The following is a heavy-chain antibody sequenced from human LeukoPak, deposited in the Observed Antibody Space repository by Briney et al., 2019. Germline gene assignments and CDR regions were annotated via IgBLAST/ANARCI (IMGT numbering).Heavy chain of an antibody. J-gene: IGHJ4*02. Sequence: SETLSLTCTVSGGSISSYYWTWIRQPAGKGLEWIGRVYPSGSTNYNPSLKSRVTMSVDTSKNQFSPKLSSVTAADTAVYYCAREDYCSGGSCYNYWGQGTLVTVSS. CDR3: AREDYCSGGSCYNY. V-gene: IGHV4-4*07. CDR2: VYPSGST. CDR1: GGSISSYY. D-gene: IGHD2-15*01.